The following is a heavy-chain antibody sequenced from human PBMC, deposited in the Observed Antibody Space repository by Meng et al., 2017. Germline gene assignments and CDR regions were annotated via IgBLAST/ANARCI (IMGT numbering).Heavy chain of an antibody. D-gene: IGHD6-13*01. CDR3: ARQGGIAAAGTIWFDP. CDR2: IYYSGST. CDR1: GGSISSYY. J-gene: IGHJ5*02. Sequence: GSLRLSCTVSGGSISSYYWSCIRQPPGKGLEWIGYIYYSGSTNYNPSLKSRVTISVDTSKNQFSLKLSSVTAADTAVYYCARQGGIAAAGTIWFDPWGQGTLVTVSS. V-gene: IGHV4-59*01.